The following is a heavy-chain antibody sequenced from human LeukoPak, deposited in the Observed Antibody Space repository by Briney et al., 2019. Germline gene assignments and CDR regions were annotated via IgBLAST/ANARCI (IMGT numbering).Heavy chain of an antibody. D-gene: IGHD2-2*02. V-gene: IGHV3-23*01. Sequence: GGSLRLSCAASEFTFSSYAMSWVRQAPGKGLEWVSGFSGGGGNPDYAESVKGRFTISRDNSKNTLHLQMNSLRAEDTAIYYCAKGKVVPATIYDYWGQGTLVTVSS. CDR1: EFTFSSYA. CDR2: FSGGGGNP. J-gene: IGHJ4*02. CDR3: AKGKVVPATIYDY.